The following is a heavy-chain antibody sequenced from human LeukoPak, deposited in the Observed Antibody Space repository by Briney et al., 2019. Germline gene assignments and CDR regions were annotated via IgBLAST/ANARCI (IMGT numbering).Heavy chain of an antibody. V-gene: IGHV4-39*07. CDR3: ARFSRSPHGTFDI. CDR2: IYYSGST. J-gene: IGHJ3*02. Sequence: KSSETLSLTCTVSGGSISSSNFYWGWIRQPPGKGLEWIGSIYYSGSTYYNPSLKSRVTISVDTSKNQFSLNLSSVTAADTAVYYCARFSRSPHGTFDIWGQGPMVTVSS. D-gene: IGHD2-15*01. CDR1: GGSISSSNFY.